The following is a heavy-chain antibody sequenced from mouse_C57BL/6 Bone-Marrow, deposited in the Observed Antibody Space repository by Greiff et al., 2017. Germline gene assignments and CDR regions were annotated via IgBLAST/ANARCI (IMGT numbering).Heavy chain of an antibody. CDR1: GYTFTSYW. J-gene: IGHJ2*01. Sequence: QVQLQQPGAELVMPGASVKLSCKASGYTFTSYWMHWVKQRPGQGLEWIGEIDPSDSYPNYNQKFKGKSTLTVDKYSSTAYMQLSSLTSEDSAVYYCAREGITTVVAHFDYWGQGTTLTFSS. V-gene: IGHV1-69*01. CDR2: IDPSDSYP. D-gene: IGHD1-1*01. CDR3: AREGITTVVAHFDY.